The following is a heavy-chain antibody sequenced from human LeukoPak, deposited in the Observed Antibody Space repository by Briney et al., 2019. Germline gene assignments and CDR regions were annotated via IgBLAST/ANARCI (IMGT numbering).Heavy chain of an antibody. Sequence: GGSLRLSCAASGFTFSSYEMNWVRQAPGKGLEWVSVIYSDGSTYYADSVKGRFTISRDNSKNTLYLQMNSLRAEDTAMYYCVRDVYCSGGSCNRHWGQGTLVTVSS. J-gene: IGHJ1*01. D-gene: IGHD2-15*01. CDR3: VRDVYCSGGSCNRH. CDR1: GFTFSSYE. CDR2: IYSDGST. V-gene: IGHV3-53*01.